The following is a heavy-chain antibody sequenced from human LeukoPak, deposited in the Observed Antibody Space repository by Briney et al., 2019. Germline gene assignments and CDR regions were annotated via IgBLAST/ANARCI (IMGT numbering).Heavy chain of an antibody. CDR2: INPNSGGT. CDR3: ARADRLHGGPYLIGP. CDR1: GYSFTDYY. D-gene: IGHD2-21*01. V-gene: IGHV1-2*02. J-gene: IGHJ5*02. Sequence: ASVKVSCKASGYSFTDYYMHWVRQAPGQGLEWMGWINPNSGGTNSAQKFQGRVTMTRDTSITTVYMEVSWLASDDTAIYYCARADRLHGGPYLIGPWGQGTLVTVSS.